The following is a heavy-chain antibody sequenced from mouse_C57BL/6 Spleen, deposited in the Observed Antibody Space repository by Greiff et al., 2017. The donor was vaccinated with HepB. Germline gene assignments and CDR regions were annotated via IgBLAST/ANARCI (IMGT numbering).Heavy chain of an antibody. V-gene: IGHV1-59*01. J-gene: IGHJ4*01. CDR1: GYTFTSYW. CDR3: AMRDAMDY. CDR2: IDPSDSYT. Sequence: QVQLQQPGAELVRPGTSVKLSCKASGYTFTSYWMHWVKQRPGQGLEWIGVIDPSDSYTNYNQKFKGKATLTVDTSSSTAYMQLSSLTSEDSAVYYCAMRDAMDYWGQGTSVTVSS.